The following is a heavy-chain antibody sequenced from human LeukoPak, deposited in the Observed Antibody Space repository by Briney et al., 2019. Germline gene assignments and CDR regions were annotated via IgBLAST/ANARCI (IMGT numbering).Heavy chain of an antibody. J-gene: IGHJ4*02. Sequence: PSETLSLTCTVSGGSISSYYWSWIRQPAGKGLEWIGRIYTSGSTNYNPSLKSRVTMSVDTSKDQFSLKLSSVTAADTAVYYCASSYSSSSGLGFDYWGQGTLVTVSS. CDR1: GGSISSYY. D-gene: IGHD6-6*01. CDR3: ASSYSSSSGLGFDY. CDR2: IYTSGST. V-gene: IGHV4-4*07.